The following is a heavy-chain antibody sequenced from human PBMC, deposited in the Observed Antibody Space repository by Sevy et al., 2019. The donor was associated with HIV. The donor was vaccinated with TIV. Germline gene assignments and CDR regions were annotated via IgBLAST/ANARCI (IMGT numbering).Heavy chain of an antibody. CDR3: ARGRQSPSDFDF. Sequence: GESLKISCQASGYSFPTYWIAWVRQMPGKGLEWVGIVWPIESDTTYSPSFQGQVTISVDKSINTVYLHWSSLKASHTGVYYCARGRQSPSDFDFWGQGTLVTVSS. CDR1: GYSFPTYW. CDR2: VWPIESDT. J-gene: IGHJ4*02. D-gene: IGHD1-26*01. V-gene: IGHV5-51*01.